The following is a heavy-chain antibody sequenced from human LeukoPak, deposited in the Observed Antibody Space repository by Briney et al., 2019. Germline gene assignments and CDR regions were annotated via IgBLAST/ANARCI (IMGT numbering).Heavy chain of an antibody. V-gene: IGHV1-18*01. Sequence: GASVKVSCKAYGYTFMSHGISWVRQAPGQGLVWMGWISRSSSNTNNAQRLQGRVTMTTDTSTTTACMELRSLRSDDTDVYYCARATGTWGHDGFDIWGQGTMVTVSS. J-gene: IGHJ3*02. CDR1: GYTFMSHG. CDR3: ARATGTWGHDGFDI. D-gene: IGHD3-16*01. CDR2: ISRSSSNT.